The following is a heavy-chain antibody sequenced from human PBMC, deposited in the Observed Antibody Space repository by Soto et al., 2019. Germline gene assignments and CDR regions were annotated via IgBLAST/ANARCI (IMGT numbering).Heavy chain of an antibody. CDR2: IYWDDDK. J-gene: IGHJ4*02. Sequence: QITLKESGPTLVKPTQTLTLTCTFSGFSLSTSGVGVGWIRQPPGKALEWLALIYWDDDKRYSPSLKSRLTITKDTSKNQVVLTMTNMDPVDTVTYFCAHRRGQWLMFDYWGQGTPVTVSS. V-gene: IGHV2-5*02. CDR3: AHRRGQWLMFDY. D-gene: IGHD6-19*01. CDR1: GFSLSTSGVG.